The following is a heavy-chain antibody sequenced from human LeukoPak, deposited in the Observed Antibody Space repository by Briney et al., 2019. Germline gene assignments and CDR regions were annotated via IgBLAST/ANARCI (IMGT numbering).Heavy chain of an antibody. D-gene: IGHD1-26*01. J-gene: IGHJ4*02. CDR2: IYPKSGGT. CDR1: GYTFTRNY. V-gene: IGHV1-2*02. CDR3: ARGGGTIHFYY. Sequence: ASVKVSCKASGYTFTRNYLHWARRAPGQGLERMGWIYPKSGGTKYAQKFQGRVTMTGDTSISTAYMELSSLRSDDTAVYFCARGGGTIHFYYWGQGAQVTVSS.